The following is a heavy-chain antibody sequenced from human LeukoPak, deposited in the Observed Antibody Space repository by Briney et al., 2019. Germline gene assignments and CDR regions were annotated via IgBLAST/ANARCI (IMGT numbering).Heavy chain of an antibody. V-gene: IGHV1-2*02. CDR2: INPNSGGT. Sequence: GASVKVSCKASGYTFTGYYMHWVRQAPGQGLEWMGWINPNSGGTNYAQKFQGRVTMTRDTSISTAYMELSSLRSEDTAVYYCARVTYYYMDVWGKGTTVTVSS. J-gene: IGHJ6*03. CDR1: GYTFTGYY. CDR3: ARVTYYYMDV.